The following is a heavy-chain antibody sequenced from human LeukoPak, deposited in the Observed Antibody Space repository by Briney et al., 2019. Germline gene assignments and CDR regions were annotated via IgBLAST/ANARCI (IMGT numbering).Heavy chain of an antibody. CDR1: GGSFSGYY. CDR2: INHSGST. CDR3: AGSPTAMGSDDFGY. J-gene: IGHJ4*02. Sequence: PSETLSLTCAVYGGSFSGYYWSWIRQPPGKGLEWIGEINHSGSTNYNPSLKSRVTTSVDTSKNQFSLKLSSVTAADTAVYYCAGSPTAMGSDDFGYWGQGTLVTVSS. V-gene: IGHV4-34*01. D-gene: IGHD5-18*01.